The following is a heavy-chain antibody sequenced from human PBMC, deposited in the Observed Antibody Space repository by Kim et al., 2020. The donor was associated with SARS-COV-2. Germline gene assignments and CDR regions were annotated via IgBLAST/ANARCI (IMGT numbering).Heavy chain of an antibody. J-gene: IGHJ4*02. V-gene: IGHV3-23*01. Sequence: ADSVKGRFTISRDNSKNTLYLQMNSLRAEDTALYYCARDLTISVARAFDYWGQGTLVTVSS. CDR3: ARDLTISVARAFDY. D-gene: IGHD6-19*01.